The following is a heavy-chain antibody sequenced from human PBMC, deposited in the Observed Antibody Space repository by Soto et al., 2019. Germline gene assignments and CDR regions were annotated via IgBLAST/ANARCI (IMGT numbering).Heavy chain of an antibody. J-gene: IGHJ4*02. Sequence: EVQLLESGGGLVQPGGSLRLSCPASGFTFSSYAMSWVRQAPGKGLEWVSAISGSGGSTYYADSVKGRFTISRDNSKNTLYLQMNSLRAEDTAVYYCAKDPLYYYDSSGYPDWGQGTLVTVSS. CDR3: AKDPLYYYDSSGYPD. V-gene: IGHV3-23*01. CDR2: ISGSGGST. CDR1: GFTFSSYA. D-gene: IGHD3-22*01.